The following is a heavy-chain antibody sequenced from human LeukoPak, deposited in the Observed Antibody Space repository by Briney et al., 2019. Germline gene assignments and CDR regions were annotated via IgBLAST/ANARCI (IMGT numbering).Heavy chain of an antibody. CDR1: GGSISSSSYY. CDR2: IYYSGST. Sequence: TSETLSLTCTVSGGSISSSSYYWGWIRQPPGKGLEWIGSIYYSGSTYYNPSLKSRVTISVDTSKNQSSLKLSSVTAADTAVYYCARQRGATTENYFDYWGQGTLVTVSS. D-gene: IGHD1-26*01. CDR3: ARQRGATTENYFDY. V-gene: IGHV4-39*01. J-gene: IGHJ4*02.